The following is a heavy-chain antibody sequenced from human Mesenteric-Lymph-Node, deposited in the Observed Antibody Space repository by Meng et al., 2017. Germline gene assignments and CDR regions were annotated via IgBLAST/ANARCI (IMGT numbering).Heavy chain of an antibody. CDR2: ISSSGSTI. CDR1: GFTFSDYY. CDR3: ARDVDYGAN. Sequence: GESLKISCATSGFTFSDYYMSWIRQAPGKGLEWVSYISSSGSTIYYADSVKGRFTISRDNAKNSLYLQMNSLRAEDTAVYYCARDVDYGANWGQGTLVTVSS. J-gene: IGHJ4*02. D-gene: IGHD4-17*01. V-gene: IGHV3-11*04.